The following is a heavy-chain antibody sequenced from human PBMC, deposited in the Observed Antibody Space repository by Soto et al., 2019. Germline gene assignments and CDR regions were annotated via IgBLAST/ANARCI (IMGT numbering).Heavy chain of an antibody. J-gene: IGHJ6*02. Sequence: SVKVSCKASGGTFSSYAISWVRHAPGQELEWMGGIIPIFGTANYAQKFQGRVTITADESTSTAYMELSSLRSEDTAVYYCARSSRRKEWLSDYYYYGMDVWGQGTTVTVSS. CDR1: GGTFSSYA. CDR3: ARSSRRKEWLSDYYYYGMDV. CDR2: IIPIFGTA. V-gene: IGHV1-69*13. D-gene: IGHD3-3*01.